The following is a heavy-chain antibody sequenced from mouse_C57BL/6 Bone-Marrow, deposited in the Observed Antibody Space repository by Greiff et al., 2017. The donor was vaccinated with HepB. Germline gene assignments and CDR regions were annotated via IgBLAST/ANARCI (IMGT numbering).Heavy chain of an antibody. Sequence: VKLQESGAELARPGASVKLSCKASGYTFTSYGISWVKQRTGQGLEWIGEIYPRSGNTYYNEKFKGKATLTADKSSSTAYMELRSLTSEDSAVYFCARFADYGGFAYWGQGTLVTVSA. D-gene: IGHD2-4*01. CDR3: ARFADYGGFAY. CDR2: IYPRSGNT. CDR1: GYTFTSYG. J-gene: IGHJ3*01. V-gene: IGHV1-81*01.